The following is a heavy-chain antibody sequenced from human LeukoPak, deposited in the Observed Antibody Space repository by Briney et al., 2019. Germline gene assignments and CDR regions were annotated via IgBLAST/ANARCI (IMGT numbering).Heavy chain of an antibody. CDR3: ARDRSNVGGAFDI. Sequence: GGSLRLSCAASGFTFSSYAMSWVRQAPGKGLEWVSVMYGGGSTYYAESVTGRFSLSRDNPKNTLYLQMNSLRAEDTAVYYCARDRSNVGGAFDIWGQGTMVTVSS. CDR1: GFTFSSYA. CDR2: MYGGGST. D-gene: IGHD1-1*01. J-gene: IGHJ3*02. V-gene: IGHV3-53*01.